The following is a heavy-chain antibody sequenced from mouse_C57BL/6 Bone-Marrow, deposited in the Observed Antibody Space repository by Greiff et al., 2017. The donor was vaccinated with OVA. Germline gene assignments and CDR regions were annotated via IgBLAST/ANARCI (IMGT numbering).Heavy chain of an antibody. V-gene: IGHV1-75*01. CDR3: ARLGTVVATGGPWFAY. CDR1: GYTFTDYY. D-gene: IGHD1-1*01. J-gene: IGHJ3*01. Sequence: VQLQQSGPELVKPGASVKISCKASGYTFTDYYINWVKQRPGQGLEWIGWIFPGSGSTYYNEKFKGKATLTVDKSSSTAYMLLSSLTSEDSAVYFCARLGTVVATGGPWFAYWGQGTLVTVSA. CDR2: IFPGSGST.